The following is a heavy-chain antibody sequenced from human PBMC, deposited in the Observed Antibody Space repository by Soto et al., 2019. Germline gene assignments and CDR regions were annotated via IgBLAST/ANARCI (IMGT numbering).Heavy chain of an antibody. V-gene: IGHV4-61*10. J-gene: IGHJ4*02. CDR2: TFHIGRT. CDR1: GGSVSGGSYY. CDR3: ATEPSFCSSSHCYDEFGY. Sequence: SLGCTFSGGSVSGGSYYWNWIREPGGRGREWIGYTFHIGRTNYTPSPKSRVTILVDTSRIRVSLRMSSVTAADSAAYYCATEPSFCSSSHCYDEFGYWGQGTPVTVS. D-gene: IGHD2-2*01.